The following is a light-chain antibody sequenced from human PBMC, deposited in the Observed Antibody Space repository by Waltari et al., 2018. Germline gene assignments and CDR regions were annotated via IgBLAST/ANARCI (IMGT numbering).Light chain of an antibody. V-gene: IGKV3-20*01. CDR3: QHNVRLPVT. J-gene: IGKJ1*01. CDR1: ESVRRA. Sequence: EVVLMQSPGTLSLSPGERATLSCRASESVRRALIWYQQKPGQAPRLLIYDTSTRATGVPDRFSGSGSGTDFSLTISRLEPEDFAVYYCQHNVRLPVTFGQGTKVEIK. CDR2: DTS.